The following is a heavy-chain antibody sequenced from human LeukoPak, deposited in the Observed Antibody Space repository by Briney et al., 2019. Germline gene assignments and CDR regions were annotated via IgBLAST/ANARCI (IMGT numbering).Heavy chain of an antibody. CDR3: ARYNFDSSGYYRRWFDP. CDR2: IRYTGST. J-gene: IGHJ5*02. Sequence: SETLSLTCTVSGDSISSSTYYWSWIRQPPGKGLEWIGYIRYTGSTNYNPSLKSRVTISEDTSKNQFSLKLSSVTAADTAVYYCARYNFDSSGYYRRWFDPWGQGTLVTVSS. V-gene: IGHV4-61*05. D-gene: IGHD3-22*01. CDR1: GDSISSSTYY.